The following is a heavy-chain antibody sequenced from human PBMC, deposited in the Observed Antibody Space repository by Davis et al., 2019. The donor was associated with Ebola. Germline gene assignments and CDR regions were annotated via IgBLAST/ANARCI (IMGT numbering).Heavy chain of an antibody. CDR3: ARDPDNCSGGSCYSLYYFDY. D-gene: IGHD2-15*01. CDR2: ISGSGGTT. V-gene: IGHV3-23*01. CDR1: GFTFSSYA. Sequence: GGSLRLSCAASGFTFSSYAMTWVRQAPGKGLEWVSAISGSGGTTYYADSVKGRFTISRDNSKNTLYLQMNSLRAEDTAVYYCARDPDNCSGGSCYSLYYFDYWGQGTLVTVSS. J-gene: IGHJ4*02.